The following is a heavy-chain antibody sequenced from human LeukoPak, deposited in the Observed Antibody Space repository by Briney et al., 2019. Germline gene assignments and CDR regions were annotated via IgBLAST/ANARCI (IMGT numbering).Heavy chain of an antibody. CDR2: ISGDGDNT. CDR1: GLTFSSYP. J-gene: IGHJ6*03. Sequence: GGSLRLSCEASGLTFSSYPMSWVRQAPGKGPEWVSTISGDGDNTYYADSVKGRFTISRDNSKNTLYLQMNSLRADDTAVYYCAGRYCSSTSCHYPHYYYYMDVWGKGTTVTVSS. CDR3: AGRYCSSTSCHYPHYYYYMDV. D-gene: IGHD2-2*01. V-gene: IGHV3-23*01.